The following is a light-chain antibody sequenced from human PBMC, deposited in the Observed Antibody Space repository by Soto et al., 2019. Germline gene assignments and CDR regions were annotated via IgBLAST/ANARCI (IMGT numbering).Light chain of an antibody. Sequence: EVVLTQSPATLALSPGERATLSCRASQTVSTFLAWYQQKPGQAPRLLIYDASIRATGIPARFSGSGSGTVFTLTISSLEPVYLAVYYCQQRKLFGQGTEVEIK. CDR3: QQRKL. J-gene: IGKJ1*01. V-gene: IGKV3-11*01. CDR1: QTVSTF. CDR2: DAS.